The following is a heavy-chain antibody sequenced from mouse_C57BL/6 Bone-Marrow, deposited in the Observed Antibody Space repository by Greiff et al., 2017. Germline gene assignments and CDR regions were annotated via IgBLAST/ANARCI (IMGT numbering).Heavy chain of an antibody. CDR3: TYYGSRFWEVDV. J-gene: IGHJ1*03. CDR1: GFNIKDDY. V-gene: IGHV14-4*01. D-gene: IGHD1-1*01. CDR2: IDPENGDT. Sequence: VQLQQSGAELVRPGASVKLSCTASGFNIKDDYMHWVQQRPEQGLEWIGWIDPENGDTEYASKFQGTATITADTSSNTAYLQLSILTSEDTAFYYCTYYGSRFWEVDVGGTGTTVTVSS.